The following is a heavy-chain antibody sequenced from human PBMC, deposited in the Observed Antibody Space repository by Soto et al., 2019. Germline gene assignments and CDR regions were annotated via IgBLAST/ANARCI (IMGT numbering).Heavy chain of an antibody. D-gene: IGHD3-22*01. CDR3: ARDSITTGPRGYYYYGMDV. CDR2: IIPIFGTA. V-gene: IGHV1-69*13. CDR1: GGTFSSYA. J-gene: IGHJ6*02. Sequence: SVKVSCKASGGTFSSYAISWVRQAPGQGLEWMGGIIPIFGTANYAQKFQGRVTITADESTSTAYMELSSLRSEDTAVYYCARDSITTGPRGYYYYGMDVWGQGTTVTVSS.